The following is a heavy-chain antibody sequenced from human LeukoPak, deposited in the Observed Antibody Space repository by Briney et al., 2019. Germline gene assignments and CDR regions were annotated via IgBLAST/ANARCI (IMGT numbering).Heavy chain of an antibody. CDR3: AKEAYYYGSGSYSRYYMDV. D-gene: IGHD3-10*01. CDR2: IRYDGSNK. CDR1: GFIFSSYG. V-gene: IGHV3-30*02. Sequence: GGSLRLSCAASGFIFSSYGIHWVRQAPGKGLEWVAFIRYDGSNKYYADSVKGRFTISRDNSKNTLYLQMNSLRAEDTAVYYCAKEAYYYGSGSYSRYYMDVWGKGTTVTISS. J-gene: IGHJ6*03.